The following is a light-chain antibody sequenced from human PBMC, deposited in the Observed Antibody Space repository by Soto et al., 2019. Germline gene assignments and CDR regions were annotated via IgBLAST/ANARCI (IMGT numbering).Light chain of an antibody. J-gene: IGKJ2*01. V-gene: IGKV3-15*01. CDR2: GGS. CDR3: QSYYDLPFA. Sequence: EIVLTQSPATLSVSPGDRVTLPCRASESIFGFLAWYQQKPGQSPRLLIYGGSTRATGIPARFSGGGSATDFTLTISSLQSEDFAVYFCQSYYDLPFASGLGTKLEI. CDR1: ESIFGF.